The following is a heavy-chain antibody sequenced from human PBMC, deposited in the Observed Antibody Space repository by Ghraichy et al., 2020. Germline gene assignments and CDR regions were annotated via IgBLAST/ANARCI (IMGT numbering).Heavy chain of an antibody. CDR2: IYSSGST. J-gene: IGHJ4*02. D-gene: IGHD2-15*01. CDR3: AREYCSGGSCYSYFDH. CDR1: GGSISGYY. V-gene: IGHV4-59*01. Sequence: SETLSLTCTVSGGSISGYYWSWIRQPPGKGLEWIGYIYSSGSTSYNPSLKSRVTISVDKSKNQLSLKLNSVTAADTAVFYCAREYCSGGSCYSYFDHWGQGTLVTVSS.